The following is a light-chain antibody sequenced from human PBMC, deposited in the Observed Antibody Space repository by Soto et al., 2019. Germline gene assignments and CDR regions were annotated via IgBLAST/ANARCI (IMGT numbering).Light chain of an antibody. CDR2: RAS. CDR3: QQYSDSPPVT. Sequence: EIVLTQSPGTLSLSPGERVTLSCRASQSVSRDYLAWYQQKPGQAPRLLIYRASYRDTGIPDRFSGSGSGTEFTLTISRLEPEDFALYYCQQYSDSPPVTFGGGTKVDIK. V-gene: IGKV3-20*01. J-gene: IGKJ4*01. CDR1: QSVSRDY.